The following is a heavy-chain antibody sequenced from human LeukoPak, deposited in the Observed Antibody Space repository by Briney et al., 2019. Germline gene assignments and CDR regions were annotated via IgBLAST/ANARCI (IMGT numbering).Heavy chain of an antibody. CDR1: GYTFTSYG. CDR2: INPNSGGT. J-gene: IGHJ6*02. D-gene: IGHD3-3*01. Sequence: ASVKVSCKASGYTFTSYGISWVRQAPGQGLEWMGWINPNSGGTNYAQKFQGWVTMTRDTSISTAYMELSRLRPDDTAVYYCAVGYGMDVWGQGTTVTVSS. V-gene: IGHV1-2*04. CDR3: AVGYGMDV.